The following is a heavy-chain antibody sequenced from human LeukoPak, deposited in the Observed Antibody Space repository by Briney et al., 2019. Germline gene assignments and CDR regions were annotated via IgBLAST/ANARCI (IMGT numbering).Heavy chain of an antibody. CDR1: GGTFSSYA. V-gene: IGHV1-69*04. J-gene: IGHJ4*02. CDR2: IIPILGIA. Sequence: ASVKVSCKASGGTFSSYAISWVRQAPGQGLEWMGRIIPILGIANYAQKFQGRVTITADKSTSTAYMELSSLRSEDTAVYYCAREAPYYDFWSGPPVDYWGQGTLVTVSS. CDR3: AREAPYYDFWSGPPVDY. D-gene: IGHD3-3*01.